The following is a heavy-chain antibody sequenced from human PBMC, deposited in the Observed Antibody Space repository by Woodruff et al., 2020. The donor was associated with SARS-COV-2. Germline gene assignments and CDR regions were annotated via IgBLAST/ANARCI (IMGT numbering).Heavy chain of an antibody. J-gene: IGHJ4*02. V-gene: IGHV4-39*01. CDR3: ARVVYCGGDCRPYFDY. D-gene: IGHD2-21*02. CDR2: SGST. Sequence: SGSTYYNPSLKSRVTISVDTSKNQFSLKLSSVTAADTAVYYCARVVYCGGDCRPYFDYWGQG.